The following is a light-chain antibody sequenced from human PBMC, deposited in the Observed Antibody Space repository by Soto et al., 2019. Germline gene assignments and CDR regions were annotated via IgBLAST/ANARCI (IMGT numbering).Light chain of an antibody. CDR1: GSNVGTSY. CDR3: AAWDDSLSGRV. Sequence: QSVLTQPPSASETPGQRVTISCSGSGSNVGTSYVYWYQQLPGTAPKLLIYANNQRPSGVPDRFSGSKSGTSASLAISGLRSEDEADYYCAAWDDSLSGRVFGGGTKLTVL. CDR2: ANN. J-gene: IGLJ3*02. V-gene: IGLV1-47*01.